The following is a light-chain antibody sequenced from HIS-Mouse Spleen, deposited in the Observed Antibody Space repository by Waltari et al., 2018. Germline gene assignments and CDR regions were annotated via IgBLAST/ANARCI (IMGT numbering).Light chain of an antibody. CDR3: SSYTSSSTVV. J-gene: IGLJ2*01. CDR1: SSDVGGYNY. CDR2: EVS. V-gene: IGLV2-14*01. Sequence: QSALTQPASVSGSPGQSITISCTGTSSDVGGYNYVSWYQQHPGKAPKLMMYEVSNRPSGVSNRFSGSKSGITASLTISGLQAEDEADYYCSSYTSSSTVVFGGGTKLTVL.